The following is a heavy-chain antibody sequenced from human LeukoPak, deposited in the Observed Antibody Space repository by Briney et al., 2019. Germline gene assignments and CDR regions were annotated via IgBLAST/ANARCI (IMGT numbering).Heavy chain of an antibody. CDR1: GFTFSSYA. Sequence: PGGSLRLSCAASGFTFSSYAMSWVRQAPGKGLEWVSAISGSGGSTYYADSVKGRFTISRDNSKNTLYLQMNSLRAEDTAVYYCAKDRARYSGYDLQDSRLWGQGTLVTVSS. J-gene: IGHJ4*02. D-gene: IGHD5-12*01. CDR2: ISGSGGST. V-gene: IGHV3-23*01. CDR3: AKDRARYSGYDLQDSRL.